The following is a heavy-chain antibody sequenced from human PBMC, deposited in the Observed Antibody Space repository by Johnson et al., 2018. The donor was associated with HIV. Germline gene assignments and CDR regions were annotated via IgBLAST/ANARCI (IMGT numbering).Heavy chain of an antibody. CDR2: ISYDGSNK. J-gene: IGHJ3*02. Sequence: VQLVESGGGLVTPGGSLRLSCAASGFTFSSYAMHWVRQAPGKGLEWVAVISYDGSNKYYADSVKGRFTISRDNSKNTLYLQMNSLRAEDTAVYYCARDRRGATIADAFDIWGQGTMVTVSS. V-gene: IGHV3-30*04. CDR1: GFTFSSYA. D-gene: IGHD1-26*01. CDR3: ARDRRGATIADAFDI.